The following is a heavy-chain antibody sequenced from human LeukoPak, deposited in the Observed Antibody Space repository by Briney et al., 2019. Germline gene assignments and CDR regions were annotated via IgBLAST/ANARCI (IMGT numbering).Heavy chain of an antibody. CDR2: LHYSGST. V-gene: IGHV4-39*01. CDR3: ARGYRFYFDY. D-gene: IGHD1-1*01. CDR1: GGSIRNSNYY. J-gene: IGHJ4*02. Sequence: RASETLSLTCNVSGGSIRNSNYYWGWIRQPPGKGLEWIGSLHYSGSTYYNPSLKSRLTISLDTSKNQVSLKLSSVTAADTAVYYCARGYRFYFDYWGQGSLVTVSS.